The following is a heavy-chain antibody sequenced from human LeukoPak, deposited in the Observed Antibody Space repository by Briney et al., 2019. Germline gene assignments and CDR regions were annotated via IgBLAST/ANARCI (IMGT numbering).Heavy chain of an antibody. CDR1: SGSISSGGYS. Sequence: SETLSLTCAVSSGSISSGGYSWSWIRQPPGKGLWCIGYIYYSGCTNYTPSLKSRVTISVKTSKNQFSLKLSSVTAADTAVYYCAANSGAWGRGTLVTVSS. V-gene: IGHV4-61*08. CDR3: AANSGA. CDR2: IYYSGCT. D-gene: IGHD6-19*01. J-gene: IGHJ5*02.